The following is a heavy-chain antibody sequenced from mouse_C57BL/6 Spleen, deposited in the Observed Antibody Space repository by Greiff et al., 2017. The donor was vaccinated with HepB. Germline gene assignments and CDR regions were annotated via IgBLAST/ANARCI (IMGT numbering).Heavy chain of an antibody. Sequence: QVQLQQSGPELVKPGASVKISCKASGYAFSSSWMNWVKQRPGKGLEWIGRIYPGDGDTNYNGKFKGKATLTADKSSSTAYMQLSSLTSEDSAVYFCARDWEPYWYFDVWGTGTTVTVSS. CDR3: ARDWEPYWYFDV. J-gene: IGHJ1*03. D-gene: IGHD4-1*01. V-gene: IGHV1-82*01. CDR2: IYPGDGDT. CDR1: GYAFSSSW.